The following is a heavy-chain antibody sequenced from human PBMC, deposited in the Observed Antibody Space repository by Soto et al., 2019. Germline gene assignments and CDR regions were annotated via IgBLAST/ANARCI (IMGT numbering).Heavy chain of an antibody. V-gene: IGHV4-59*08. J-gene: IGHJ6*03. CDR3: ARGADYCRSSISCFEGYYYYMDV. Sequence: SETLSLTCIVSGDSISNYYWSWIRQPPGKGLEWIGLVFYTGSTNYNPSLRSRVTTAVDTSKNQFSLKLSSVTAADTAVYYCARGADYCRSSISCFEGYYYYMDVWGKGTTVTVSS. CDR2: VFYTGST. D-gene: IGHD2-2*01. CDR1: GDSISNYY.